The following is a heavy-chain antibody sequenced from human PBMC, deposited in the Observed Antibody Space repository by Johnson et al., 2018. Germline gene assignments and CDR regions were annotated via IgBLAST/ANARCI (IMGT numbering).Heavy chain of an antibody. CDR2: ISSSSSSI. CDR3: ARDYGNTGAFDI. Sequence: EVQLQESGGGLVQPGGSLRLSCAASGFTFSSYSINWVRQAPAKGLEWVSYISSSSSSIYYADSVQGRFTISRDNAKNSLYLQMNSLRDEDTAVYYCARDYGNTGAFDIWGQGTMVTVSS. CDR1: GFTFSSYS. J-gene: IGHJ3*02. D-gene: IGHD4-11*01. V-gene: IGHV3-48*02.